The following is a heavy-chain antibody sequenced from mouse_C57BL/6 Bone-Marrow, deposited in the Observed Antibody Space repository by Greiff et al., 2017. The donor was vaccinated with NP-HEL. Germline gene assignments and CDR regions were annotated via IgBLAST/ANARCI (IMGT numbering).Heavy chain of an antibody. J-gene: IGHJ4*01. D-gene: IGHD4-1*01. CDR2: INPGSGGT. Sequence: QVQLQQSGAELVRPGPSVKVSCKASGYAFTNYLIEWVKQRPGQGLEWIGVINPGSGGTNYNVKFKGKATLTADKSSSTAYMQLSSLTSEDSAVYFCARSNWENAMDYWGQGTSVTVSS. V-gene: IGHV1-54*01. CDR3: ARSNWENAMDY. CDR1: GYAFTNYL.